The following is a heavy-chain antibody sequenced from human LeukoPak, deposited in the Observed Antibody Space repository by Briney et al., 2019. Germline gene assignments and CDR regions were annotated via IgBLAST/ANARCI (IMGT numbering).Heavy chain of an antibody. Sequence: ASVKVSCKASGYTFTSYGISWVRQAPGQGLEWLGCISAYIGNTNYAQKLQGRVTMTTDTSTSTAYMELRSLRSDDTAVYYCARASLWGRLSTNYYYYMDVWGKGTTVTVSS. CDR1: GYTFTSYG. D-gene: IGHD3-16*02. V-gene: IGHV1-18*01. CDR2: ISAYIGNT. CDR3: ARASLWGRLSTNYYYYMDV. J-gene: IGHJ6*03.